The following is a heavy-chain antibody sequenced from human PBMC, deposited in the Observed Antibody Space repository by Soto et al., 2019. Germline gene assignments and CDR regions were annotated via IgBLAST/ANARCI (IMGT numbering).Heavy chain of an antibody. V-gene: IGHV5-51*01. CDR2: IYPGDSDT. J-gene: IGHJ6*02. Sequence: GESLKLSCQCSGYSFASYWIGWVRQIPGKDLEWMGTIYPGDSDTRYSPSFQGQVTISADKSLRTAYLQWTSLKASDTALYYCARTRSFTLGFYYDGMDVWGQGTTVTVSS. D-gene: IGHD6-6*01. CDR3: ARTRSFTLGFYYDGMDV. CDR1: GYSFASYW.